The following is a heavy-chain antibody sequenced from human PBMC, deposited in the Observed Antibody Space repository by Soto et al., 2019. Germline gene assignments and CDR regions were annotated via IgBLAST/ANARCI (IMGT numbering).Heavy chain of an antibody. CDR2: IARDGETT. Sequence: GGSLRLSCEASGFSFSDYEMNWVRQFPGEGLEWVAYIARDGETTFYADSVEGRFVVSRDNAKNSLFLQMDRLTGDDTAVYFCARGTPPAELDYWGQGSLVTVSS. CDR3: ARGTPPAELDY. J-gene: IGHJ4*02. CDR1: GFSFSDYE. D-gene: IGHD1-1*01. V-gene: IGHV3-48*03.